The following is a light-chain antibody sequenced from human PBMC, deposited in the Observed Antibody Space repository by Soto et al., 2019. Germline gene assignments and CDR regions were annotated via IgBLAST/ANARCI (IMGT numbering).Light chain of an antibody. J-gene: IGKJ4*01. CDR2: VAS. CDR1: QSVNSN. V-gene: IGKV3-15*01. Sequence: EIVMTQSPVTLSVSPGDRATLSCRASQSVNSNLAWYQQKPGQTPKLLIYVASTRATGIPARFSGSGSGTDSTPTFSSRQSEDFAVYYCQQYNVWPLTFGGGTKVEFK. CDR3: QQYNVWPLT.